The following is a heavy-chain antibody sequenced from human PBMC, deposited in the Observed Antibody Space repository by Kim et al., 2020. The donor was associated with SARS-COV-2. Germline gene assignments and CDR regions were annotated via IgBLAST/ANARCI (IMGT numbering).Heavy chain of an antibody. D-gene: IGHD3-10*01. V-gene: IGHV1-46*01. CDR3: ARSPQGRGGFDY. J-gene: IGHJ4*02. Sequence: SYAQKFQGRVTMTRDTSTSTVYMELSSLRSEDTAVYYCARSPQGRGGFDYWGQGTLVTVSS.